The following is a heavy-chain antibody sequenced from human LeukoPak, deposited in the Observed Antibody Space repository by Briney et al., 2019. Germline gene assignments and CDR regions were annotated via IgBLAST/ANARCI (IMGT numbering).Heavy chain of an antibody. CDR1: GGSISSSTYY. CDR3: ARGLVATKRFDY. CDR2: IFYSGST. Sequence: SETLSLTCTVSGGSISSSTYYWAWIRQPPGKGLEWVGNIFYSGSTYYNPSLKSRVTISVDTSKNQFSLKLSSVTAADTAVYYCARGLVATKRFDYWGQGTLVTVSS. D-gene: IGHD5-12*01. V-gene: IGHV4-39*07. J-gene: IGHJ4*02.